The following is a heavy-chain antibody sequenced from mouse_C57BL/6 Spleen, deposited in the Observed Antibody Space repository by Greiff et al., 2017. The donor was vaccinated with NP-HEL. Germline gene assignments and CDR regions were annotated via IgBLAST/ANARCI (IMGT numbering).Heavy chain of an antibody. V-gene: IGHV5-16*01. CDR2: INYDGSST. J-gene: IGHJ2*01. CDR1: GFTFSDYY. CDR3: ARDNYGSSFDY. Sequence: DVKLVESEGGLVQPGRSMKLSCTASGFTFSDYYMAWVRQVPEKGLEWVANINYDGSSTYYLDSLKSRFIISRDNAKNILYLQMSSLKSEDTATYYCARDNYGSSFDYWGQGTTLTVSS. D-gene: IGHD1-1*01.